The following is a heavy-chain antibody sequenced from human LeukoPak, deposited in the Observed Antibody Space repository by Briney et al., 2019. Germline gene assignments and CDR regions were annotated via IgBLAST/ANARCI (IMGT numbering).Heavy chain of an antibody. J-gene: IGHJ4*02. V-gene: IGHV5-51*01. Sequence: GESLKISCKGSGYSFATYWIAWVRQMPGKGLEWMGIIYPDESNIRYSPSFRGQVTISADKSISTAYLQWSSLKASDTAIYYCARPPSRGYSTSFEYWGQGTLVTVSS. CDR1: GYSFATYW. D-gene: IGHD6-13*01. CDR3: ARPPSRGYSTSFEY. CDR2: IYPDESNI.